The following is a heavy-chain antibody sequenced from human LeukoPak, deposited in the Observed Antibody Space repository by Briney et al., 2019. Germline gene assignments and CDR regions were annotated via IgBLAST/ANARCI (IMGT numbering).Heavy chain of an antibody. D-gene: IGHD6-13*01. CDR2: IVVGSGNT. J-gene: IGHJ4*02. V-gene: IGHV1-58*02. Sequence: ASVKVSCKASGFTFTSSAMQWVRQARGQRLEWIGWIVVGSGNTNYAQKFQERVTITRDMSTSTAYMELSSLRSEDTAVYYCARDRRYSSSWPFDYWGQGTLVTVSS. CDR3: ARDRRYSSSWPFDY. CDR1: GFTFTSSA.